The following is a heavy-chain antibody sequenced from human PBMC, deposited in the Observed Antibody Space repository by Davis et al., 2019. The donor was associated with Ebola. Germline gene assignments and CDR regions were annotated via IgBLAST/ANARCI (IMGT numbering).Heavy chain of an antibody. CDR2: INPNDGRT. J-gene: IGHJ3*02. V-gene: IGHV1-46*03. D-gene: IGHD5-12*01. CDR3: TTPGGQDSGYDVFDI. Sequence: ASVTVSCKASGYTFTNYYMHWVRQAPGQGLEWMGMINPNDGRTIYAQKFQGRVTVNRDTSTTTVYMDLSSLRSEDTALYYCTTPGGQDSGYDVFDIWGQGTMVTVSS. CDR1: GYTFTNYY.